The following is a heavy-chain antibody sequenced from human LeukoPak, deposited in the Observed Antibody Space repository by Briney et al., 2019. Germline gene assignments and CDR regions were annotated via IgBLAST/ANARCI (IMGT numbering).Heavy chain of an antibody. CDR3: TTEPYYYDSSGYPGY. D-gene: IGHD3-22*01. J-gene: IGHJ4*02. Sequence: PGGSLRLSCAASGFIFSDYSMDWVRQAPGKGLEWVGRIKSKTDGGTTDYAAPVKGRFTISRDDSKNTLYLQMNSLKTEDTAVYYCTTEPYYYDSSGYPGYWGQGTLVTVSS. V-gene: IGHV3-15*01. CDR2: IKSKTDGGTT. CDR1: GFIFSDYS.